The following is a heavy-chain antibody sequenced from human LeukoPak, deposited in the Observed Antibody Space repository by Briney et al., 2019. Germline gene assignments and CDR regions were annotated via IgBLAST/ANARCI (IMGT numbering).Heavy chain of an antibody. CDR1: GFTFSSYG. CDR3: AKDHRSGWYFWDWYFDL. CDR2: IRYDGSNK. Sequence: GGSLRLSCAASGFTFSSYGMHWVRQAPGKGLEWVAFIRYDGSNKYYADSVKGRFTISRDNSKNTLYLQMNSLRAEDTAVYYCAKDHRSGWYFWDWYFDLWGRGTLVTVSS. D-gene: IGHD6-19*01. J-gene: IGHJ2*01. V-gene: IGHV3-30*02.